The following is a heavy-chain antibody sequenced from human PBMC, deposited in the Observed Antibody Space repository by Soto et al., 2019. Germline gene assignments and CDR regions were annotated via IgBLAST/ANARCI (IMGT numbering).Heavy chain of an antibody. D-gene: IGHD3-22*01. V-gene: IGHV4-34*01. J-gene: IGHJ5*01. CDR2: INHSGIV. CDR3: SIMAYDTHGYYRFDS. CDR1: GGSFSGHS. Sequence: SETLSLTCAVYGGSFSGHSWTWIRQSPGKGLEWIGDINHSGIVNYSLSPKSRLTISLDTSKNQFSLTLSPVTYADTAMYYCSIMAYDTHGYYRFDSWGQGTLVTV.